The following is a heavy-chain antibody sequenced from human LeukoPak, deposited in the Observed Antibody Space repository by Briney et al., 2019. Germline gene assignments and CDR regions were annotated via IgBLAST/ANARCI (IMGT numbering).Heavy chain of an antibody. V-gene: IGHV3-7*01. CDR2: IKQDGSEQ. J-gene: IGHJ3*02. D-gene: IGHD3-22*01. CDR1: GFTFSNYW. CDR3: ARDLTIRTYDDDAFDI. Sequence: PGGSLRLSCEASGFTFSNYWMSWVRQAPGKGLEWVANIKQDGSEQYYVDSVKGRFTISRDNAKNTLYLQMSSLRAEDTAVYYCARDLTIRTYDDDAFDIWGQGTKVTVSS.